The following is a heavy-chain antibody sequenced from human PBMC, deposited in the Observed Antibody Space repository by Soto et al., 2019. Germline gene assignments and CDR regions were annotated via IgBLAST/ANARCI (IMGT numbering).Heavy chain of an antibody. D-gene: IGHD3-16*01. CDR3: ARLLINLDWFDP. CDR1: GGSISSSSYY. Sequence: SETLSLTCTVSGGSISSSSYYWGWIRQPPGKGLEWIGSIYYSGSTYYNPSLKSRVTISVDTSKNQFSLKLSSVTAADTAVYYCARLLINLDWFDPWGQGTLVTVSS. J-gene: IGHJ5*02. CDR2: IYYSGST. V-gene: IGHV4-39*01.